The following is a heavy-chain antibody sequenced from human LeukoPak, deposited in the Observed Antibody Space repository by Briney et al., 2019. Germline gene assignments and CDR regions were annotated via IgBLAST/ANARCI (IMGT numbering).Heavy chain of an antibody. Sequence: SETLSRTCTVSGGSISSSSYYWGWIRQPPGKGLEWIGSIYYSGSTYYNPSLKSRVTISVDTSKNQFSLKLSSVTAADTAVYYCATYDAKGYYSYYMAVWGKAPTPTVSS. CDR3: ATYDAKGYYSYYMAV. CDR1: GGSISSSSYY. D-gene: IGHD3-3*01. V-gene: IGHV4-39*01. J-gene: IGHJ6*03. CDR2: IYYSGST.